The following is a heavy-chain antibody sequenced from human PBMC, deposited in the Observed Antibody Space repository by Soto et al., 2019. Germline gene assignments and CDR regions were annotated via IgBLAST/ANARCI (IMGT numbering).Heavy chain of an antibody. D-gene: IGHD6-19*01. Sequence: QVPLVQSGAEVKKPGASVKVSCRSSGDTFTTYSIHWVRQAPGQRLEWMGWINAGNGNAKSSQRFQDRLTITRDTSASTVYMELSSLRSEDTAVYYCARGFSSGWYWYDPWGQGTLVTVSS. CDR1: GDTFTTYS. J-gene: IGHJ5*02. V-gene: IGHV1-3*01. CDR2: INAGNGNA. CDR3: ARGFSSGWYWYDP.